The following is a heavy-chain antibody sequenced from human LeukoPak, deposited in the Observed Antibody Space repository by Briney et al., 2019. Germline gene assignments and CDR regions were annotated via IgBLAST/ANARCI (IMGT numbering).Heavy chain of an antibody. CDR1: GCSISSYY. J-gene: IGHJ4*02. V-gene: IGHV4-59*08. D-gene: IGHD6-13*01. CDR3: ARHGAAAGIRHFDY. CDR2: IYYSGST. Sequence: SETLSLTCTVSGCSISSYYWSWIRQPPGKGLEWIGYIYYSGSTNYNPSLKSRVTISVDTSKNQLSLILSSVTAADTAVYYCARHGAAAGIRHFDYWGQGTLVTVSS.